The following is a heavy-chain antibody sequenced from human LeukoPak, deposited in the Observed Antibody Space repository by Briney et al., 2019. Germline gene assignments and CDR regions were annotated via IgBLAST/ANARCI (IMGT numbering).Heavy chain of an antibody. J-gene: IGHJ6*03. V-gene: IGHV4-34*01. CDR3: ARGPQYCSSTSCYTHYYYYYYTDV. Sequence: SETLSLTCAVYGGSFSGYYWSWLRQPPGKGLEWIGEINHSGSTNYNPSLKSRVTISVDTSKNQFSLKLSSVTAADTAVYYCARGPQYCSSTSCYTHYYYYYYTDVWGKGTTVTVSS. D-gene: IGHD2-2*02. CDR2: INHSGST. CDR1: GGSFSGYY.